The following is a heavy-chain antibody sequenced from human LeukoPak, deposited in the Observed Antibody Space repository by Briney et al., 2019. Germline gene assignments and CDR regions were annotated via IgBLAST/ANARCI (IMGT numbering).Heavy chain of an antibody. J-gene: IGHJ4*02. D-gene: IGHD6-19*01. V-gene: IGHV1-18*04. CDR2: ISTYDGNT. CDR1: GYSFTSYG. Sequence: ASVKVSCKASGYSFTSYGISWVRQAPGQGLEWMGWISTYDGNTNYAQRVQDRLTMTTDSSTSTAYMELSRLRSDDTAVYYCAQSSGWDSLKYWGQGTLVTVSS. CDR3: AQSSGWDSLKY.